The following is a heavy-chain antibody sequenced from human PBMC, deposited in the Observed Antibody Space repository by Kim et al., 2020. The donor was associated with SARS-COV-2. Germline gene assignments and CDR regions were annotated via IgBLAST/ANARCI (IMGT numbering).Heavy chain of an antibody. CDR1: GFTFSTYS. D-gene: IGHD3-10*01. V-gene: IGHV3-21*01. J-gene: IGHJ4*02. CDR2: ISGNSVYI. Sequence: GGSLRLSCAASGFTFSTYSMTWVRLAPGKGLEWVSSISGNSVYINYADSVKGRFTISRDNAENSVYLQMNNLRAEDTAVYYCARDLNYYISGRGLDSWGQGTLVTVSS. CDR3: ARDLNYYISGRGLDS.